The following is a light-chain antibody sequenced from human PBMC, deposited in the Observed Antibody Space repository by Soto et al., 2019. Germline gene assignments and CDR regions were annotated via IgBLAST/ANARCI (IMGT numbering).Light chain of an antibody. CDR3: TSYTTSSTYV. CDR1: SSDVGGYNY. Sequence: QSVLTQPASVSGSPGQSIAISCTETSSDVGGYNYVSWYQQHPGKAPKLMLYDVTNRPSGVSDRFSGSKSGNTASLTISGLQAEDEADYYCTSYTTSSTYVFGTGTKVTVL. V-gene: IGLV2-14*01. CDR2: DVT. J-gene: IGLJ1*01.